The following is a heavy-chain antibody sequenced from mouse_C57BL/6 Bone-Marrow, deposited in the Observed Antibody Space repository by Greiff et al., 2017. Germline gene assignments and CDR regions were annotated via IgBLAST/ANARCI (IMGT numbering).Heavy chain of an antibody. V-gene: IGHV3-6*01. D-gene: IGHD2-4*01. J-gene: IGHJ4*01. CDR2: ISYDGSN. Sequence: EVKLMESGPGLVKPSQSLSLTCSVTGYSITSGYYWNWIRQFPGNKLEWMGYISYDGSNNYNPSLKNRISITRDTSKNQFFLKLNSVTTEDTATYYCARERVYDYDVRAMDYWGQGTSVTVSS. CDR1: GYSITSGYY. CDR3: ARERVYDYDVRAMDY.